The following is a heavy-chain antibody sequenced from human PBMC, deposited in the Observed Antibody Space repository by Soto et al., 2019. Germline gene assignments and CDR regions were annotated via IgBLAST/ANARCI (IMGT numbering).Heavy chain of an antibody. CDR3: AKGSTSSPFGYFDY. CDR1: GFTFSSYA. J-gene: IGHJ4*02. Sequence: GGSLRLSCAASGFTFSSYAMSWVRQAPGKGLEWVSAISGSGGSTYYANSVKGRFTISRDNSKNTLYLQMNSLRAEDTAVYYCAKGSTSSPFGYFDYWGQGTLVTVSS. D-gene: IGHD2-2*01. CDR2: ISGSGGST. V-gene: IGHV3-23*01.